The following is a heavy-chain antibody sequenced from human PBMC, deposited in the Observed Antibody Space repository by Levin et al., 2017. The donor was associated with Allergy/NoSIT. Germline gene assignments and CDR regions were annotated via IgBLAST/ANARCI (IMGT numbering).Heavy chain of an antibody. D-gene: IGHD1-26*01. CDR1: GFTFSGYA. Sequence: GESLKISCAASGFTFSGYAMSWVRQAPGKGLEWVSSISGSGAGTYYADSVKGRFTLSRDNFKSTLYLQMNSLRAADTATYYCAKEDTAVVGAAFDYWGQGTLVTVSS. CDR2: ISGSGAGT. J-gene: IGHJ4*02. V-gene: IGHV3-23*01. CDR3: AKEDTAVVGAAFDY.